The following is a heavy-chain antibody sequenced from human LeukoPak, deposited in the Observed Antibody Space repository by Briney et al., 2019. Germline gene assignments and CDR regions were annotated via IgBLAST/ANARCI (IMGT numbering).Heavy chain of an antibody. CDR1: GFTFSSYG. Sequence: GGSLRLSCAASGFTFSSYGMHWVRQAPGKGLEWVSAISGSGGSTYHADSVKGRFTISRDNSKNTLYLQMNSLRAEDTAVYYCAKDQMVRGVDEFDYWGQGTLVTVSS. CDR3: AKDQMVRGVDEFDY. CDR2: ISGSGGST. D-gene: IGHD3-10*01. V-gene: IGHV3-23*01. J-gene: IGHJ4*02.